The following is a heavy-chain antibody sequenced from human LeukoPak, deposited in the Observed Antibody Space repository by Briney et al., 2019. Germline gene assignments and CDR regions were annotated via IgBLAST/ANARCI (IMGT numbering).Heavy chain of an antibody. V-gene: IGHV3-30*02. Sequence: GGSLRLSCAASGFTFSSYGMHWVRQAPGKGLEWVAFIRYDGSNKYYADSAKGRFTISRDNSKNTLYLQMNSLRAEDTAVYYCAKMDEYSSSWYYAFDIWGQGTMVTVSS. CDR3: AKMDEYSSSWYYAFDI. CDR1: GFTFSSYG. CDR2: IRYDGSNK. J-gene: IGHJ3*02. D-gene: IGHD6-13*01.